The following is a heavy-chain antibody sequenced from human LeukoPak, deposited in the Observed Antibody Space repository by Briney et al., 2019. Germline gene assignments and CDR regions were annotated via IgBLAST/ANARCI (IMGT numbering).Heavy chain of an antibody. CDR1: GFTFDDYA. V-gene: IGHV3-43D*03. D-gene: IGHD2-15*01. J-gene: IGHJ4*02. Sequence: TGGSLRLSCAASGFTFDDYAMHWVRHAPGKGLEWVSLISWDGGSTYYADSVKGRFTISRDNSKNSLYLQMNSLRAEDTALYYCAKAPCSGGSCYLAYWGQGTLVTVSS. CDR3: AKAPCSGGSCYLAY. CDR2: ISWDGGST.